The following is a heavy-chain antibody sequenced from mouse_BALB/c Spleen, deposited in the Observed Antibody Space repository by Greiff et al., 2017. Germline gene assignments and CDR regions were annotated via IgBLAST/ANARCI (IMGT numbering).Heavy chain of an antibody. Sequence: QVQLKESGPGLVAPSQSLSITCTVSGFSFTGYGVNWVRQPPGKGLEWLGMIWGDGSTDYNSALKSRLSISKDNSKSQVFLKMNSLQTDDTARYYCARDLLGRYAMDYWGQGTSVTVSS. V-gene: IGHV2-6-7*01. J-gene: IGHJ4*01. CDR3: ARDLLGRYAMDY. CDR2: IWGDGST. D-gene: IGHD4-1*01. CDR1: GFSFTGYG.